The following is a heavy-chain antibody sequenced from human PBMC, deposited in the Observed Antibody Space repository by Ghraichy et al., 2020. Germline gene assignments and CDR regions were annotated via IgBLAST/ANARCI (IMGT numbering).Heavy chain of an antibody. J-gene: IGHJ6*02. CDR3: ARAQLDIVATSTHYYYYGMDV. Sequence: GGSLRLSCAASGFTFSSYGMHWVRQAPGKGLEWVAVIWYDGSNKYYADSVKGRFTISRDNSKNTLYLQMNSLRAEDTAVYYCARAQLDIVATSTHYYYYGMDVWGQGTTVTVSS. CDR1: GFTFSSYG. V-gene: IGHV3-33*08. D-gene: IGHD5-12*01. CDR2: IWYDGSNK.